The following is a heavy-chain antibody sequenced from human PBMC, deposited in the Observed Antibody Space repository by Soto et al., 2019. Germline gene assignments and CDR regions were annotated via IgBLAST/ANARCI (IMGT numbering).Heavy chain of an antibody. V-gene: IGHV1-69*13. CDR1: GGTFSSYA. Sequence: GASVKVSCKASGGTFSSYAISWVRQAPGQGLEWMGGIIPIFGTANYAQKFQGRVTITADESTSTAYMELSSLRSEDTAVYYCAHLVGMAAPLDYYYGMDVWGQGTTVTVSS. CDR3: AHLVGMAAPLDYYYGMDV. J-gene: IGHJ6*02. D-gene: IGHD6-6*01. CDR2: IIPIFGTA.